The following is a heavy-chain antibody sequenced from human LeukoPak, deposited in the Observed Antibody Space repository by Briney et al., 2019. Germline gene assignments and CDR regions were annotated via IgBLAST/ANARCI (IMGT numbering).Heavy chain of an antibody. J-gene: IGHJ6*03. V-gene: IGHV3-23*01. CDR1: GFTFSNYA. D-gene: IGHD1-14*01. Sequence: GGSLRLSCAASGFTFSNYAMSWVRQAPGKGLEWVSVISGSGGGTYYADSVKGRFTISRDNSKNTLYLQMNSLRAEDTAVYYCAKGLTGNYYYYYYMDVWGKGTTVTVSS. CDR3: AKGLTGNYYYYYYMDV. CDR2: ISGSGGGT.